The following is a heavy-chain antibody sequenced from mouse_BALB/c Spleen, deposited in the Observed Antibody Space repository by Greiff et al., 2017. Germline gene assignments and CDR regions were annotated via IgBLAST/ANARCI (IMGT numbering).Heavy chain of an antibody. Sequence: EVKLVESGGGLVKPGGSLKLSCAASGFTFSSYAMSWVRQSPEKRLEWVAEISSGGSYTYYPDTVTGRFTISRDNAKNTLYLEMSSLRSEDTAMYYCAREDYGSSYFDYWGQGTTLTVSS. CDR2: ISSGGSYT. D-gene: IGHD1-1*01. J-gene: IGHJ2*01. V-gene: IGHV5-9-4*01. CDR1: GFTFSSYA. CDR3: AREDYGSSYFDY.